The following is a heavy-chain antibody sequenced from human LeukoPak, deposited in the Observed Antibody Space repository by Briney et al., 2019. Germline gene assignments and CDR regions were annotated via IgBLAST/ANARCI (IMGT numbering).Heavy chain of an antibody. J-gene: IGHJ6*02. D-gene: IGHD6-13*01. Sequence: PGGSLRLSCAASGFTFSTYAMRWVRQAPGKGLEWVSAISGSGGSTNYADSVKGRFTISKDNSKNTVYLQMSSLRVDDTAVYYCAKAASSSWPSYYYGMDVWGQGTTVTVSS. CDR2: ISGSGGST. V-gene: IGHV3-23*01. CDR3: AKAASSSWPSYYYGMDV. CDR1: GFTFSTYA.